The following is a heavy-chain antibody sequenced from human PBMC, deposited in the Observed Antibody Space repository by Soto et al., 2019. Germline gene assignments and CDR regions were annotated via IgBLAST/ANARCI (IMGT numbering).Heavy chain of an antibody. CDR3: ARGDRVGSGSPASYYYSGLDV. J-gene: IGHJ6*02. D-gene: IGHD3-10*01. Sequence: DVQLLESGGHLVQPGGSLRLSCAASGFTFSSYAMSWVRQAPGKGLEWVSSVSAGGDMTYYSDSVKGRFTISRDNSNNAPSLQMNSLRIEDTALYYCARGDRVGSGSPASYYYSGLDVWGQGTTVTVS. CDR1: GFTFSSYA. CDR2: VSAGGDMT. V-gene: IGHV3-23*01.